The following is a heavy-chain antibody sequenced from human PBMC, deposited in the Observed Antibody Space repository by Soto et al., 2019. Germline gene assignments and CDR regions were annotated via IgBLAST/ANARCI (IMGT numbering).Heavy chain of an antibody. CDR2: MNPNSGNT. CDR1: GYSFTNYG. CDR3: AREVAVARD. D-gene: IGHD6-13*01. J-gene: IGHJ4*02. Sequence: ASVKVCCKASGYSFTNYGINWVRQATGQGLEWMGWMNPNSGNTGYAQKFQGRVTMTRNTSISTAYMELSSLRSEDTAVYYCAREVAVARDWGQGTLVTVSS. V-gene: IGHV1-8*02.